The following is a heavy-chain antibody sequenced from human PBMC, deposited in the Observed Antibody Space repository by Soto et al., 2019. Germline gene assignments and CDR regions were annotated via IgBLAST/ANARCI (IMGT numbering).Heavy chain of an antibody. CDR2: ISGSGGST. J-gene: IGHJ4*02. CDR1: GFTFSSYA. V-gene: IGHV3-23*01. Sequence: GGSLRLSCAASGFTFSSYAMSWVRQAPGKGLEWVSAISGSGGSTYYADSVKGRFTISRDNSKNTLYLQVNSLRAEDTAVYYCAKSGPAPYSSGWYLNYWGQGTLVTVSS. D-gene: IGHD6-19*01. CDR3: AKSGPAPYSSGWYLNY.